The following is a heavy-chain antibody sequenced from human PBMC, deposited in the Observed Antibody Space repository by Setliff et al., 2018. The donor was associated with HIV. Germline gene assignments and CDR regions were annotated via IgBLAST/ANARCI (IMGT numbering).Heavy chain of an antibody. V-gene: IGHV4-31*02. CDR1: GGSISSSGYY. CDR3: ARGPFVLRFLERLVYFDY. D-gene: IGHD3-3*01. CDR2: VYYSGST. J-gene: IGHJ4*02. Sequence: SETLSLTCSVSGGSISSSGYYWSWIRQHPGKGLDWIGRVYYSGSTDYNPSLQSRATLSIDTSKNQFSLKLTSLIAADTAIYYCARGPFVLRFLERLVYFDYWGQGTLVTVSS.